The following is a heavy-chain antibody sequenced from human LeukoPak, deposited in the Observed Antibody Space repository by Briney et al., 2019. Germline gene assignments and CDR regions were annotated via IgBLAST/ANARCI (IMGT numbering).Heavy chain of an antibody. J-gene: IGHJ6*02. CDR1: GFTFSNYG. CDR3: AKEAYDSGSYSYGMDV. D-gene: IGHD3-10*01. V-gene: IGHV3-30*18. Sequence: PGGSLRLSCAASGFTFSNYGMHWVRQAPGKGLEWVAGISYDGSNKYYADSVKGRFTISRDNSKNTLYLQMNSLRAEDTAVYYCAKEAYDSGSYSYGMDVWGQGTTVTVSS. CDR2: ISYDGSNK.